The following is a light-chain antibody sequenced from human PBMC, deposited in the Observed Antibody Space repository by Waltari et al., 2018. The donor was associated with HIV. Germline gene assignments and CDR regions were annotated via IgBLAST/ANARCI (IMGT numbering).Light chain of an antibody. Sequence: EIVMTQSPAPLSFSPGERVALSCRASQGISTRLAWYQQKPGQAPRLLIYDASTRATDIPARFSGSGSGTEFTLTISSLQSEDFAIYYCQQYINWPPYTFGQGTKLEI. V-gene: IGKV3-15*01. CDR2: DAS. CDR3: QQYINWPPYT. J-gene: IGKJ2*01. CDR1: QGISTR.